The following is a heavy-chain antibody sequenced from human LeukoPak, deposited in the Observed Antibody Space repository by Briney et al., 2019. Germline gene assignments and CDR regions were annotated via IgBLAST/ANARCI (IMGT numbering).Heavy chain of an antibody. Sequence: SETLSFTYTVPGGSISSYYWSWIRQPPGKGLEWIGYIYYSGSTNYNPPLKSRVTISVDTSKNQFSLKLSSVTAADTALYYCARIAAYCGGDCYFIPDYWGQGTLVTVSS. V-gene: IGHV4-59*01. CDR3: ARIAAYCGGDCYFIPDY. D-gene: IGHD2-21*02. CDR1: GGSISSYY. J-gene: IGHJ4*02. CDR2: IYYSGST.